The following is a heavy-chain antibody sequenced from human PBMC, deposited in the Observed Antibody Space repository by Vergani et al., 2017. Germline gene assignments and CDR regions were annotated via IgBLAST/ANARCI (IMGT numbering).Heavy chain of an antibody. CDR1: GVSITTYY. J-gene: IGHJ4*02. D-gene: IGHD6-13*01. CDR3: AGDSSSWQRADY. V-gene: IGHV4-59*01. Sequence: QVRLQESCPGLVKPSETLSLICTVSGVSITTYYWSWVRQPPGKGLEWLGYIYYSGSTTYNPSLKSRLNISVDTSKNQFSLRLSSVTAADTALYYCAGDSSSWQRADYWGQGTLVNGSS. CDR2: IYYSGST.